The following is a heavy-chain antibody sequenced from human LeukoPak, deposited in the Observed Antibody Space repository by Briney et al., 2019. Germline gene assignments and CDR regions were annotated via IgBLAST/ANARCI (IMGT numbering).Heavy chain of an antibody. J-gene: IGHJ4*02. Sequence: GGSLRLSCAASGFTFSSYAMSWVRQAPGKGLEWVSAISGSGGSTYYADSVKGRFTISRDNSKNSLYLQMNSLRTEDTAFYYCAKDSYGSGSYFDYWGQGTLVTVSS. CDR1: GFTFSSYA. V-gene: IGHV3-23*01. CDR2: ISGSGGST. D-gene: IGHD3-10*01. CDR3: AKDSYGSGSYFDY.